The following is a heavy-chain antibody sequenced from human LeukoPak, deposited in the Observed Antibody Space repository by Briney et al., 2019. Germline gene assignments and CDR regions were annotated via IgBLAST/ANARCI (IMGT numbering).Heavy chain of an antibody. CDR3: ARDSGYDTGYYYGIDV. CDR1: GGSISSGGYS. CDR2: TYHSGST. Sequence: PSQTLSLTCAVSGGSISSGGYSWSWIRQPPGNGVEWIGYTYHSGSTYYNPSLKSRVAISVDRSKNQFSLKLSSVTAADTAVYYCARDSGYDTGYYYGIDVWGQGTTVTVSS. V-gene: IGHV4-30-2*01. J-gene: IGHJ6*02. D-gene: IGHD5-12*01.